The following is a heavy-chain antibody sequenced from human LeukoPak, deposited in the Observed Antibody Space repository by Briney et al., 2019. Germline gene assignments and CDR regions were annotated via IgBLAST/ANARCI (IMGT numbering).Heavy chain of an antibody. D-gene: IGHD6-19*01. CDR3: AKEYSSGWSYWYFDL. CDR1: GFDFSDHG. Sequence: GGSLRLSCAASGFDFSDHGMHWVRQAPGKGLEWVAVISRHGSTKIYAASVKGRFTISRDNSKNTMYLQMESLRPEDTAVYFCAKEYSSGWSYWYFDLWGRGTLVTVSS. V-gene: IGHV3-30*18. J-gene: IGHJ2*01. CDR2: ISRHGSTK.